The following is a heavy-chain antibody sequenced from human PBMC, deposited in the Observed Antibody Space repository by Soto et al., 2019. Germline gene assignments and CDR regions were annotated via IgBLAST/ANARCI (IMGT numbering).Heavy chain of an antibody. CDR2: IWYDGSNK. Sequence: QVQLVESGGGVVQPGRSLKLSCAASGFTFSSYGMHWVRQAPGKGLEWVAVIWYDGSNKYYADSVKSRFTIPSDNSKNTLYLEVNSLRAEDTAVYYCTRDGARYYGSGSRYYFDYWGQGTLVTVSS. V-gene: IGHV3-33*01. CDR3: TRDGARYYGSGSRYYFDY. CDR1: GFTFSSYG. D-gene: IGHD3-10*01. J-gene: IGHJ4*02.